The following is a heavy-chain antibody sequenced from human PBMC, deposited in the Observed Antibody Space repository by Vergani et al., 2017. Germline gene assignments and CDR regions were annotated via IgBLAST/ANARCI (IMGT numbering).Heavy chain of an antibody. CDR1: GYSLTELT. J-gene: IGHJ3*02. Sequence: QVQLVQSGSEVRKPGASVKVSCQVSGYSLTELTIHWVRQAPGKGLEWMGGFDPEHGEVTFAHHIQGRVTMTEDRSTDTAYMELSSLRPEDTAVYYCARFCSSTSCYLNAFDIWGQGTMVTVSS. CDR3: ARFCSSTSCYLNAFDI. D-gene: IGHD2-2*01. V-gene: IGHV1-24*01. CDR2: FDPEHGEV.